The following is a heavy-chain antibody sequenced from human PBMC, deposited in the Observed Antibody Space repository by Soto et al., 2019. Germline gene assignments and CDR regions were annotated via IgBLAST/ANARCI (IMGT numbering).Heavy chain of an antibody. Sequence: QVQLQESGPGLVKPSQTLSLTCTVSGGSISSGGYYWSWIRQHPGKGLEWIGYIYYSGSTYYNPALKGRVTISVDTSKNQFSLKLSSVTAADTAVYYCASGVGSGWLNWFDTWGQGTLVTVSS. V-gene: IGHV4-31*03. D-gene: IGHD6-19*01. CDR1: GGSISSGGYY. CDR3: ASGVGSGWLNWFDT. J-gene: IGHJ5*02. CDR2: IYYSGST.